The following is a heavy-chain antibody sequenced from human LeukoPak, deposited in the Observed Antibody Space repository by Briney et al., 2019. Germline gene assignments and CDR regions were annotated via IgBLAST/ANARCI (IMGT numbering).Heavy chain of an antibody. V-gene: IGHV3-33*06. CDR1: GFTFSSYG. Sequence: PGRSLRLSCAASGFTFSSYGMHWVRQAPGKGLEWVAVIWYDGSNKYYADSVKGRFTISRDNSKNTLYLQVNSLRAEDTAVYYCAKDPNGDYIGTFGIWGQGTMVTVSS. J-gene: IGHJ3*02. D-gene: IGHD4-17*01. CDR3: AKDPNGDYIGTFGI. CDR2: IWYDGSNK.